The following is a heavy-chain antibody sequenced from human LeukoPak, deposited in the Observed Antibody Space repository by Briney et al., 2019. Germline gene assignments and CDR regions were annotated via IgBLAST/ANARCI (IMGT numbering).Heavy chain of an antibody. Sequence: GGSLRLSCAASGFTFSSYWMHWVRQAPGKGLEWVSGISWNSGSIGYADSVKGRFTISRDNAKNSLYLQMNSLRAEDTALYYCAKARGAVAGTFDYWGQGTLVTVSS. V-gene: IGHV3-9*01. CDR3: AKARGAVAGTFDY. CDR1: GFTFSSYW. J-gene: IGHJ4*02. D-gene: IGHD6-19*01. CDR2: ISWNSGSI.